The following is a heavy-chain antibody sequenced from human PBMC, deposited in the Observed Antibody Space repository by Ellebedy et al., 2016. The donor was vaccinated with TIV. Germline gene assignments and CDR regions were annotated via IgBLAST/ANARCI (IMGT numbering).Heavy chain of an antibody. V-gene: IGHV4-34*01. D-gene: IGHD1-26*01. J-gene: IGHJ4*02. CDR3: ARSGTYARSSLFDY. CDR1: GGSFSGYY. CDR2: IDHRGTT. Sequence: MPSETLSLTCAVYGGSFSGYYWSWIRQPPGKGLEWIGEIDHRGTTTYNPSLESRVIISVDTSKNPFSLKVRSVTAADTGIYYCARSGTYARSSLFDYWGQGNLVTVSS.